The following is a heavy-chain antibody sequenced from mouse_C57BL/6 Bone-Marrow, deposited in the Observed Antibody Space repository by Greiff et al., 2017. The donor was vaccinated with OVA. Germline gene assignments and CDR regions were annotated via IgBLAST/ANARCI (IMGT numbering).Heavy chain of an antibody. CDR2: ISYDGSN. J-gene: IGHJ2*01. D-gene: IGHD2-5*01. V-gene: IGHV3-6*01. CDR1: GYSITSGYY. CDR3: ARAYSNYVYFDY. Sequence: VQLKQSGPGLVKPSQSLSLTCSVTGYSITSGYYWNWIRQFPGNKLEWMGYISYDGSNNYNPSLKNRISITRDTSKHQFFLKLNSVTTEDTATYYCARAYSNYVYFDYWGQGTTLTVSS.